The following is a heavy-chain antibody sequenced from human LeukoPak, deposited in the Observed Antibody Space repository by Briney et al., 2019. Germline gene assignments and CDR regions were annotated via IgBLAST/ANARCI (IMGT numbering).Heavy chain of an antibody. CDR3: ARGGGLRIAAAGIRWDT. V-gene: IGHV3-30-3*01. D-gene: IGHD6-13*01. CDR2: ISYDGSNK. Sequence: GGSLRLSCAASGFTFSSYAMHWVRQAPGKGLEWVAVISYDGSNKYYADSVKGRFTISRDNSKNTLYLQMNSLRAEDTAVYYCARGGGLRIAAAGIRWDTWGQGTLVTVSS. CDR1: GFTFSSYA. J-gene: IGHJ5*02.